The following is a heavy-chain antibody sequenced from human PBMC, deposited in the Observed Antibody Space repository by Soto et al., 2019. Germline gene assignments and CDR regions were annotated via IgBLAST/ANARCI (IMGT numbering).Heavy chain of an antibody. V-gene: IGHV3-33*01. CDR3: ARESGGWHDY. J-gene: IGHJ4*02. CDR2: IWYDGSNK. Sequence: QVQLVESGGGVVQPGRSLRLSCAASGFTFSSYGMHWVRQAPGKGLEWVAIIWYDGSNKYYADSVKGRFTISRDNSTKTLSLEVNSLGAEDTAVYYCARESGGWHDYSGPGPPVTVSS. D-gene: IGHD6-19*01. CDR1: GFTFSSYG.